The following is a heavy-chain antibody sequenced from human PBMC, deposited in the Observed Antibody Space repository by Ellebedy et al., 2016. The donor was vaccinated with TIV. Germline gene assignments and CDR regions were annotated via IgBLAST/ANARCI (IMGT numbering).Heavy chain of an antibody. V-gene: IGHV3-21*01. CDR2: ISSSSSYI. J-gene: IGHJ1*01. CDR1: GFTFDDYA. CDR3: ARVAAAGKPVYFQH. Sequence: GESLKISXAASGFTFDDYAMHWVRQAPGKGLEWVSSISSSSSYIYYADSVKGRFTISRDNAKNSLYLQMNSLRDEDTAVYYCARVAAAGKPVYFQHWGQGTLVTVSS. D-gene: IGHD6-13*01.